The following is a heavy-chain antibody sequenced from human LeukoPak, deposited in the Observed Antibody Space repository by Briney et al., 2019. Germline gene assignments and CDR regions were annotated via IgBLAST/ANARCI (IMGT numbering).Heavy chain of an antibody. CDR3: ARSGTYYNNWFDP. CDR2: IYSTGST. D-gene: IGHD3-10*01. V-gene: IGHV4-39*07. J-gene: IGHJ5*02. CDR1: GHSINSNNYY. Sequence: SETLSLTCNVSGHSINSNNYYWNWIRQPPGKGLEWIGTIYSTGSTYYSASLKSRVTISADMSQNQYSLSLTSVTAADTAVYFCARSGTYYNNWFDPWGQGTLVTVSS.